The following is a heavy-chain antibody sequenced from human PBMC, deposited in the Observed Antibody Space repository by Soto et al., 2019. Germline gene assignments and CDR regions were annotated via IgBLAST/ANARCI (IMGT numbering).Heavy chain of an antibody. D-gene: IGHD4-17*01. CDR3: ARDGNGDYVYYYYGMDV. CDR2: ISYDGSNK. CDR1: GFTFSSYA. V-gene: IGHV3-30*01. Sequence: QVQLVESGGGVVQPGRSLRLSCAASGFTFSSYAMHWVRQAPGKGLEWVAVISYDGSNKYYADSVKGRFTISRDNSKNTRYLQMNSLRAEDTAVYYCARDGNGDYVYYYYGMDVWGQGTTVTVSS. J-gene: IGHJ6*02.